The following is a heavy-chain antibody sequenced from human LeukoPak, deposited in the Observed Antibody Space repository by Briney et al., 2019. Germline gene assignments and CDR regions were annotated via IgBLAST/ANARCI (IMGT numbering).Heavy chain of an antibody. CDR2: INHSGST. V-gene: IGHV4-34*01. CDR3: ARGRPVVVTIDY. CDR1: GGSFSGYY. Sequence: SETLSLTCAVYGGSFSGYYWSWIRQPPGKGLEWIGEINHSGSTNYNPSLKSRVTISVDTSKNQFSLKLSSVTAPDTAVYYCARGRPVVVTIDYWGQGTLVTVSS. D-gene: IGHD3-22*01. J-gene: IGHJ4*02.